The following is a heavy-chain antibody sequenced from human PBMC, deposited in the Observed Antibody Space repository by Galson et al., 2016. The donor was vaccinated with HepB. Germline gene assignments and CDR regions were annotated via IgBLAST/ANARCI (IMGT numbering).Heavy chain of an antibody. D-gene: IGHD5-12*01. CDR2: ILFDGSNK. J-gene: IGHJ4*02. Sequence: SLRLSCAASGFTFSGYGMHWVRQAPGKGLEWVAVILFDGSNKDYVDSVKGRFTISRDNSKNTVYLQTNSLRAEDTAVYYCAKGLRYNAFMGGYYFDSWGQGTLVAVSS. CDR3: AKGLRYNAFMGGYYFDS. V-gene: IGHV3-30*18. CDR1: GFTFSGYG.